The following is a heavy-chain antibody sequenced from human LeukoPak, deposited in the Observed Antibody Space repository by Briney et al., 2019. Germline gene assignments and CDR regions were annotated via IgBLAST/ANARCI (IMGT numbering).Heavy chain of an antibody. V-gene: IGHV3-23*01. Sequence: GGSLRLSCAASGFTFRSHAMSWVRQAPGKGLEWVSAISGSGGSTYYADSVNGRFTISRDTSKNTLYLQVDSLRGEDTAVYYCARDYGYDILTGYGYWGQGTLVTVSS. CDR1: GFTFRSHA. CDR2: ISGSGGST. CDR3: ARDYGYDILTGYGY. J-gene: IGHJ4*02. D-gene: IGHD3-9*01.